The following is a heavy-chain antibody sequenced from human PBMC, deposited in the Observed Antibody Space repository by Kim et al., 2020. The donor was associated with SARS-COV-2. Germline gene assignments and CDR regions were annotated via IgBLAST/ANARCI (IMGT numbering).Heavy chain of an antibody. D-gene: IGHD6-19*01. Sequence: ASVKVSCKVSGYTLTELSMHWVRQAPGKGLEWMGGFDPEDGETIYAQKFQGRVTMTEDTSTDTAYMELSSLRSEDTAVYYCAKAVAEDGAFDIWGQGTMVTVSS. CDR3: AKAVAEDGAFDI. J-gene: IGHJ3*02. CDR1: GYTLTELS. CDR2: FDPEDGET. V-gene: IGHV1-24*01.